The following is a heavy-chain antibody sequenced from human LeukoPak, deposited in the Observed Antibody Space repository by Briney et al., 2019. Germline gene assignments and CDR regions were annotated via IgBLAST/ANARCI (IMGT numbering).Heavy chain of an antibody. D-gene: IGHD2-21*02. V-gene: IGHV3-48*04. CDR1: GFTFSSYS. J-gene: IGHJ4*02. CDR3: ARDPLAYCGGDCYFFFDY. Sequence: PGGSLRLSCAASGFTFSSYSMNWVRQAPGKGLEWVSYISSSGSTIYYADSVKGRFTISRDNAKNSLYLQMNSLRAEDTAVYYCARDPLAYCGGDCYFFFDYWGQGTLVTVSS. CDR2: ISSSGSTI.